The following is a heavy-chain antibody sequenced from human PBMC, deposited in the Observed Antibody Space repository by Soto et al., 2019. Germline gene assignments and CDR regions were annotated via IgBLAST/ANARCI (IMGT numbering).Heavy chain of an antibody. CDR3: AREATYSSGWGMDV. CDR1: GFTFSSHW. V-gene: IGHV3-74*01. D-gene: IGHD6-19*01. Sequence: EVQLVESGGGSVQPGGSLRLHCAASGFTFSSHWMYWVRQAPGKGLLWVSRINSEGSRRRYADTVNGRFTVSRDNAKMTLYLRMNRLRAEDTDVYYCAREATYSSGWGMDVWGQGTLVTVSS. CDR2: INSEGSRR. J-gene: IGHJ6*02.